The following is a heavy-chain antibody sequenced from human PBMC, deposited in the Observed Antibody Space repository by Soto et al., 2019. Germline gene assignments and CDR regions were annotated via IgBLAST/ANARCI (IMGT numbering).Heavy chain of an antibody. Sequence: SETLSLTCTFSGCSISSYYWSLIRQPPGKGLEWIGYIYYSGSTNYNPSLKSRVTISVDTSKNQFSLKLSSVTAADTAVYYCARGKYYGSGAYMDVWGKGTTVTVSS. J-gene: IGHJ6*03. D-gene: IGHD3-10*01. CDR1: GCSISSYY. V-gene: IGHV4-59*01. CDR3: ARGKYYGSGAYMDV. CDR2: IYYSGST.